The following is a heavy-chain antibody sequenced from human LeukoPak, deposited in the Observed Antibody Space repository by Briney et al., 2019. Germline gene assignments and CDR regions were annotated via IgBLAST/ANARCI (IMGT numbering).Heavy chain of an antibody. J-gene: IGHJ3*02. CDR3: ARVWAPWLGSNAFDI. D-gene: IGHD3-10*01. V-gene: IGHV4-59*12. CDR1: GGSISSYY. Sequence: SETLSLTCTVSGGSISSYYWSWMRQPPGKGLEWIGYIYYSGSTNYNPSLKSRVTISVATSKNQFSLKLSSVTAADTAVYSCARVWAPWLGSNAFDIWGQGTMVTVSS. CDR2: IYYSGST.